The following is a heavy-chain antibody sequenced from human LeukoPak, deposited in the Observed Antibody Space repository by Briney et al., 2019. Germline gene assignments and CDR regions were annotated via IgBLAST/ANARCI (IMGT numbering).Heavy chain of an antibody. Sequence: GGSLRLSCAASGFTLSSYWMSWVRQAPGKGLEWVAVIKQDESEKFYVDSVKGRFTVSRDNAKNSLYLQMNSLRVEDTAVYYCARGEYYYDGGYWGQGTLVTVSS. D-gene: IGHD3-22*01. CDR2: IKQDESEK. CDR1: GFTLSSYW. V-gene: IGHV3-7*03. CDR3: ARGEYYYDGGY. J-gene: IGHJ4*02.